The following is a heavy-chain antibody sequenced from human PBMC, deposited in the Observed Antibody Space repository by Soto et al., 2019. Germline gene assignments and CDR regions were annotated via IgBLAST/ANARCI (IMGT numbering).Heavy chain of an antibody. CDR3: GRDHMGSLDY. J-gene: IGHJ4*02. CDR2: ISNSGTA. Sequence: SSETLSLTCLVSGDSIKTNQWGWIRQPPGKGLEWIAYISNSGTANHNPSLKSRVTMSIDMARNQFSLHLNSVTAADTAVYYCGRDHMGSLDYWGQGILVTVSS. CDR1: GDSIKTNQ. V-gene: IGHV4-59*01. D-gene: IGHD3-10*01.